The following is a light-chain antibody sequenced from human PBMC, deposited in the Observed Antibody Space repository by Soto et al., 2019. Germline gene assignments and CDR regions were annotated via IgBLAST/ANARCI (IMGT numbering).Light chain of an antibody. Sequence: QSALTQPASVSGSPGQSITISYTGTSSDVGGYNYVSWYQQHPGKAPKLMIYEVSNRPSGVSNRFSGSKSGNTASLTISGLQAEDEADYYCSSYTSSSTPGVVFGGGTKLTVL. J-gene: IGLJ2*01. CDR1: SSDVGGYNY. CDR2: EVS. V-gene: IGLV2-14*01. CDR3: SSYTSSSTPGVV.